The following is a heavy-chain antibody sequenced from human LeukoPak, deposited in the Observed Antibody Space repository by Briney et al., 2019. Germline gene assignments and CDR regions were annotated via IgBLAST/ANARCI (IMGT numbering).Heavy chain of an antibody. CDR3: ARHSSRGHYYDFDF. CDR2: IVPVIGVA. J-gene: IGHJ4*02. V-gene: IGHV1-69*02. D-gene: IGHD3-22*01. CDR1: GNTLITHY. Sequence: SVKVSCKAPGNTLITHYISWVRQAPGQGLEWVGRIVPVIGVATYAQSLQGRVIITADRSTNTAYMELSSLRFEDSAVYFCARHSSRGHYYDFDFWGQGSLVTVSS.